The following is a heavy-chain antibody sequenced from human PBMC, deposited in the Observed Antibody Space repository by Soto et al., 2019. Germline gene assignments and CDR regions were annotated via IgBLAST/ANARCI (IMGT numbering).Heavy chain of an antibody. CDR2: GNHRGDN. Sequence: QVQLHQWGAGLLKASETLSLTCNVSVPSFTSYYWTWVRQAPGKGLEWIGEGNHRGDNSYNPSLGGRVAISVDTSKNEFALKLTSVAGGDTGGYFCGRGRGYRRFVDYWGQGTLVTVS. D-gene: IGHD5-12*01. CDR3: GRGRGYRRFVDY. V-gene: IGHV4-34*01. J-gene: IGHJ4*02. CDR1: VPSFTSYY.